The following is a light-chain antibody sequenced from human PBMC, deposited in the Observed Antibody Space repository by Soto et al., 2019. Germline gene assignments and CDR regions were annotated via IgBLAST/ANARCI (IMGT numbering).Light chain of an antibody. Sequence: EIVLTQSPATLSLSPGERATLSCRASQTVSSYLLWYQQKPGQAPRLLIYDASNRATGIPARFSGSGSETDFTLTISSLEPEDFATYYCQHYNSYSEAFGQGTKVELK. CDR1: QTVSSY. V-gene: IGKV3-11*01. CDR3: QHYNSYSEA. J-gene: IGKJ1*01. CDR2: DAS.